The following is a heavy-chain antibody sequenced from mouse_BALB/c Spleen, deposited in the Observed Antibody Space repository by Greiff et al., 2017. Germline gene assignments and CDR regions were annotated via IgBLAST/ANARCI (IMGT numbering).Heavy chain of an antibody. J-gene: IGHJ2*01. CDR3: ARSELVYYFDY. V-gene: IGHV1-7*01. CDR1: GYTFTSYW. CDR2: INPSTGYT. Sequence: QVQLQQSGAELAKPGASVKMSCKASGYTFTSYWMHWVKQRPGQGLEWIGYINPSTGYTEYNQKFKDKATLTADKSSSTAYMQLSSLTSEDSAVYYCARSELVYYFDYWGQGTTLTVSS. D-gene: IGHD2-2*01.